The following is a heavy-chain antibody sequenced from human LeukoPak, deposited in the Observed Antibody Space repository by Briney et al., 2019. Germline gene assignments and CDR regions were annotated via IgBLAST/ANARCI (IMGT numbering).Heavy chain of an antibody. CDR1: GASISSNNW. Sequence: SETLSLTCAVSGASISSNNWWTWVRQPPGKWLEWIGEIYHSGSTNYNPALKSRVTMSVDTSKNQFSLKLSSVTAADTAVYYCVRAHGSDNDSWGQGTLVTVSS. CDR3: VRAHGSDNDS. CDR2: IYHSGST. J-gene: IGHJ4*02. V-gene: IGHV4-4*02. D-gene: IGHD2-15*01.